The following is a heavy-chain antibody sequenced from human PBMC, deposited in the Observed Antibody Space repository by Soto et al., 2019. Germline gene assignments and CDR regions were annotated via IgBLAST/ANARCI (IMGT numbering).Heavy chain of an antibody. CDR2: IWYDGSNE. D-gene: IGHD2-21*01. CDR3: ARDRNPYCGAECSSTPMDV. CDR1: GFTFSSYV. J-gene: IGHJ6*02. V-gene: IGHV3-33*01. Sequence: PGGSLRLSCGASGFTFSSYVMHWVRQAPGKGLEWVALIWYDGSNEYYADSVKGRFAISRDNSKNTVYLQMNTLRAEDTAVYYCARDRNPYCGAECSSTPMDVWGQGTTVTVSS.